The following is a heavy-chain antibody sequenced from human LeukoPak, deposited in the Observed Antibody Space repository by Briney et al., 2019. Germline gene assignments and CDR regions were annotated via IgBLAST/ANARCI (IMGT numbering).Heavy chain of an antibody. CDR3: ARGRRNYYDSSGYGRYAFDI. Sequence: SETLSLTCAVYGGSFSGYYWSWIRQPPGKGLEWIGEINHSGSTNYNPSLKSRVTISVDTSKNQFSLKLSSVTAADTAVYYCARGRRNYYDSSGYGRYAFDIWGQGTMVTVSS. CDR2: INHSGST. CDR1: GGSFSGYY. D-gene: IGHD3-22*01. J-gene: IGHJ3*02. V-gene: IGHV4-34*01.